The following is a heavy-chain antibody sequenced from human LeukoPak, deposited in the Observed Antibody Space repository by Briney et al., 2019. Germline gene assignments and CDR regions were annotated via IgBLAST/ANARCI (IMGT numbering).Heavy chain of an antibody. V-gene: IGHV1-18*01. D-gene: IGHD3-10*01. CDR3: VREVTMVRGVITFYHYNGMDV. CDR1: GYTFTSYG. J-gene: IGHJ6*02. CDR2: ISTYNGYT. Sequence: ASVKVSCKASGYTFTSYGISWVRQAPGEGLEWMGWISTYNGYTNYAQNFQGRVTMTTDASTSTAYMELRSLRSDDTAVYYCVREVTMVRGVITFYHYNGMDVWGQGTAVTVSS.